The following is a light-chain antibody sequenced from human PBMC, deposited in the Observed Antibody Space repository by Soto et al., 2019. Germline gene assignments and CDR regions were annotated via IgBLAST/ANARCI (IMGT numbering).Light chain of an antibody. V-gene: IGLV4-69*01. CDR1: SAHSYYA. J-gene: IGLJ2*01. Sequence: QSVLTQSPSASASLGASVKLTCTLSSAHSYYAIAWHQQQPEKGPRYLMKVTSDGSHIKGDGIPDRFSGSSSGAERYLIRSSLQSEDEADYYCQTGGTGMVFGGGTKLTVL. CDR2: VTSDGSH. CDR3: QTGGTGMV.